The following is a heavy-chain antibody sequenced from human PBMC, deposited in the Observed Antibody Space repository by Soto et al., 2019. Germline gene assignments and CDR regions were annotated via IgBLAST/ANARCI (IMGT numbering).Heavy chain of an antibody. CDR3: ARGQEVGAHFFDS. V-gene: IGHV3-13*01. CDR1: GFTFSGFD. D-gene: IGHD2-15*01. Sequence: QTGGSLRLSCEASGFTFSGFDMHWVRQPTGKGLEWVSTMKGRFTISRDNAKNSLSLQMNSLRAGDTAVYFCARGQEVGAHFFDSWGQGTQVTVSS. J-gene: IGHJ4*02.